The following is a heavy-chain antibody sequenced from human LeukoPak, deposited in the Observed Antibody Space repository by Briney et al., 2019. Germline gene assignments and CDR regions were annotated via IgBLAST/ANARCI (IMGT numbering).Heavy chain of an antibody. CDR1: GFIFSGSA. CDR2: IRSKANSYAT. Sequence: PGGSLRLSCAASGFIFSGSAMHWVRQASGKGLEWVGRIRSKANSYATAYAASVKGRFTISRDDSKNTAYLQMNSLKTEDTAVYYCTRHPDDFWSGYAMDVWGKGTTVTVSS. CDR3: TRHPDDFWSGYAMDV. J-gene: IGHJ6*03. V-gene: IGHV3-73*01. D-gene: IGHD3-3*01.